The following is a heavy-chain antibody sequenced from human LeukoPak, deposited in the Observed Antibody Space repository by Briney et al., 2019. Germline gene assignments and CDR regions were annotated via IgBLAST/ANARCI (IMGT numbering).Heavy chain of an antibody. J-gene: IGHJ4*02. D-gene: IGHD1-26*01. CDR2: INPKSGAT. CDR1: GYTFTDYY. CDR3: TIDEWELPGY. Sequence: ASVKVSCKTSGYTFTDYYIHWVRQAPGQGLEWMGWINPKSGATVFAQKFQGRITLTRDTSITTAHMEMNRLTSDDTAVYFCTIDEWELPGYWGQGTRVTVAT. V-gene: IGHV1-2*02.